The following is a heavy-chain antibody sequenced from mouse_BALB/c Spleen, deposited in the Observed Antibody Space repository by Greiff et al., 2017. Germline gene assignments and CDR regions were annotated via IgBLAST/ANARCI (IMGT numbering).Heavy chain of an antibody. V-gene: IGHV1-63*02. Sequence: VQLQQSGAELVRPGTSVKISCKASGYTFTNYWLGWVKQRPGHGLEWIGDIYPGGGYTNYNEKFKGKATLTADTSSSTAYMQLSSLTSEDSAVYFCAREGAYGNPAWFAYWGQGTLVTVSA. D-gene: IGHD2-1*01. CDR2: IYPGGGYT. CDR1: GYTFTNYW. CDR3: AREGAYGNPAWFAY. J-gene: IGHJ3*01.